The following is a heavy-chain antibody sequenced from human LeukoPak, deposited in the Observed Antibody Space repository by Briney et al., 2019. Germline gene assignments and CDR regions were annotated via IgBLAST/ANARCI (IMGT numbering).Heavy chain of an antibody. CDR1: GFTLSNFW. CDR3: ARGRHSSGWYHDY. D-gene: IGHD6-19*01. CDR2: IKHDGIDT. V-gene: IGHV3-7*04. J-gene: IGHJ4*02. Sequence: PGGSLRLSCAASGFTLSNFWVTWVRQAPGKGLEWVANIKHDGIDTKYVDSVKGRFTISRDNAKNSLYLQMSSLRAEDTAIYYCARGRHSSGWYHDYWGQGALVTVSS.